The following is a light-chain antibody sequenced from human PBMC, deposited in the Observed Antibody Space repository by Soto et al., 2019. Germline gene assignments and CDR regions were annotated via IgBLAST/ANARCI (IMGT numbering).Light chain of an antibody. J-gene: IGLJ2*01. CDR1: SSNIGRNF. CDR2: DNT. Sequence: QSVLTQPPSVSAAPGQTVTISCSGSSSNIGRNFVAWYQQLPGTAPKLLIYDNTGRPSGIPDRFSGSKSGTSANLGISGLQTGDEADYYCATWDSSLSAVVFGGGTKLTVL. CDR3: ATWDSSLSAVV. V-gene: IGLV1-51*01.